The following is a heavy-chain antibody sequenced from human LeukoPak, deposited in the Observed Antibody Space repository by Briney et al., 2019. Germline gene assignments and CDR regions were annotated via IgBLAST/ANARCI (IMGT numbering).Heavy chain of an antibody. J-gene: IGHJ5*02. V-gene: IGHV4-38-2*01. CDR3: ARGVITMVNWFDP. CDR1: GYSISSGYY. CDR2: IYASGST. D-gene: IGHD3-10*01. Sequence: SETLSLTCAVSGYSISSGYYWGWIRQPPGKGLEWIGRIYASGSTNYNPSLKSRLTMSVDTSKNQFSLKLSSVTAADTAVYYCARGVITMVNWFDPWGQGTLVTVSS.